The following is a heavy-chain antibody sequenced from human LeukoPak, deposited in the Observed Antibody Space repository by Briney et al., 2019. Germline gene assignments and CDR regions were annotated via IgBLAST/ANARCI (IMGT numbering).Heavy chain of an antibody. D-gene: IGHD3-22*01. J-gene: IGHJ6*02. CDR1: GFTFSSYW. Sequence: PGGSLRLSCAASGFTFSSYWMSWVRQAPGKGLEWVSAISGSGGSTYYADSVKGRFTISRDNSKNTLYLQMNSLRAEDTAVYYCAKDREPGQYYYDSSGYYYYYYYGMDVWGQGTTVTVSS. CDR3: AKDREPGQYYYDSSGYYYYYYYGMDV. V-gene: IGHV3-23*01. CDR2: ISGSGGST.